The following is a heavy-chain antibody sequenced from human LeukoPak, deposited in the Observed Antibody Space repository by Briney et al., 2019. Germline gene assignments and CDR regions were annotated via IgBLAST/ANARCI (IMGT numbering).Heavy chain of an antibody. CDR3: ARSRLATITAGPFDY. CDR2: ISGDNGRT. V-gene: IGHV1-18*01. Sequence: GASVKVSCKASGYTFNSYGITWVRQAPGQGLEWMGWISGDNGRTKYAQNFQGRVTMTTDTSTSTAYMELRSLRSDDTAIYFCARSRLATITAGPFDYWGQGTLVAVSS. D-gene: IGHD5-12*01. J-gene: IGHJ4*02. CDR1: GYTFNSYG.